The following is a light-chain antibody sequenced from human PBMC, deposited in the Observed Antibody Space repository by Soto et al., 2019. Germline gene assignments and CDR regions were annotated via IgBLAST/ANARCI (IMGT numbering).Light chain of an antibody. V-gene: IGKV3-20*01. CDR3: QQYSSSPPEFT. Sequence: EILLTQSPGTLSLSPGERATPSCRASQSISSNYLAWYQQRPGQAPRLLIFGASYRATGIPDRFSGSGSGTDFTLTISRLEPEDFAVYYCQQYSSSPPEFTFGPGTRVDSK. CDR1: QSISSNY. J-gene: IGKJ3*01. CDR2: GAS.